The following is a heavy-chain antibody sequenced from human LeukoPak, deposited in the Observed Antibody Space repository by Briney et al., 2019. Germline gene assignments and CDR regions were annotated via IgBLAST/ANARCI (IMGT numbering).Heavy chain of an antibody. CDR2: ISAYNGNT. D-gene: IGHD1-26*01. V-gene: IGHV1-18*01. CDR3: ARTRSPVGASDRNDY. CDR1: GYTFTSYG. Sequence: ASVKVSCKASGYTFTSYGISWVRQAPGQGLEWMGWISAYNGNTNYAQKLQGRVTMTTDTSTSTAYMELRSLRSDDTAVYYCARTRSPVGASDRNDYWGRGTLVTVSS. J-gene: IGHJ4*02.